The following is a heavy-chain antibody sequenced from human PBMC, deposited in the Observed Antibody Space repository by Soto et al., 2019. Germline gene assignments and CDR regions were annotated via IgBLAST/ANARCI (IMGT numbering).Heavy chain of an antibody. Sequence: GGSLRLSCAASGFTFDDYAMHWVRQAPGKGLEWVSGISWNSGSIGYADSVKGRFTISRDNAKNSLYLQMNSLRAEDTALYYCAKDPTGGFGELWDAREDYWGQGTLVTVSS. CDR2: ISWNSGSI. D-gene: IGHD3-10*01. CDR3: AKDPTGGFGELWDAREDY. J-gene: IGHJ4*02. V-gene: IGHV3-9*01. CDR1: GFTFDDYA.